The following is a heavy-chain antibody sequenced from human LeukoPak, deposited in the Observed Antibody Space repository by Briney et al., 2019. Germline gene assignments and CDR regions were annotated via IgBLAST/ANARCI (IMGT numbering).Heavy chain of an antibody. CDR2: TYYRSKWFN. Sequence: SQTLSLTCAISGDSVSSNSGAWNWIRQSPSRGLEWLGRTYYRSKWFNDYAVYLKSRITINPDTSKNQLSLQLNSVTSDDTAVYYCAGETGNSDAFDIWGQGTMVTVSS. V-gene: IGHV6-1*01. D-gene: IGHD7-27*01. CDR1: GDSVSSNSGA. CDR3: AGETGNSDAFDI. J-gene: IGHJ3*02.